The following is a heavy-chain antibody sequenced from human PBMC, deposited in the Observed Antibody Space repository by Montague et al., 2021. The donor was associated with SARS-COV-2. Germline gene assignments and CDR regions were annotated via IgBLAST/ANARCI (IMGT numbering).Heavy chain of an antibody. D-gene: IGHD3-16*01. V-gene: IGHV4-4*07. Sequence: SETLSLTCSISGVSITSYYWSWVRQPAGKGLEWIGHIYASGSTNYSPSLKSRVRLSIDNPKNQFSLKLESLTAADTAVYYCVRDGGNWYYFDCWGQGAQVTVSS. CDR3: VRDGGNWYYFDC. J-gene: IGHJ4*02. CDR1: GVSITSYY. CDR2: IYASGST.